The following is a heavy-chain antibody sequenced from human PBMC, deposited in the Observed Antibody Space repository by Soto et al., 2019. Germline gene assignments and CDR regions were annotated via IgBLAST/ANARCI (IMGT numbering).Heavy chain of an antibody. CDR1: GFTFSSYA. CDR3: AKESGRGLRPY. Sequence: QVQLVESGGGVVQPGRSLRLSCAASGFTFSSYAMHWVRQAPGKGLEWVAVISYDGSNKYYADSVKGRFTISRDNSKNTLYLQMTGLRAEDTAVYYCAKESGRGLRPYWGQGTLVTVSS. V-gene: IGHV3-30-3*01. D-gene: IGHD1-26*01. CDR2: ISYDGSNK. J-gene: IGHJ4*02.